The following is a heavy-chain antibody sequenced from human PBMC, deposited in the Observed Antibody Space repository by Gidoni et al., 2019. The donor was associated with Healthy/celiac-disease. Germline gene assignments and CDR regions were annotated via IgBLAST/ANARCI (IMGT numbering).Heavy chain of an antibody. V-gene: IGHV3-11*01. CDR1: GFTFIDYY. Sequence: GFTFIDYYMSWIRQAPGKGLEWVSYISSSGSTISYADSVKGRFTISSDNAKISLYLQMNSLRAEDAAVYYCARADAAMALPLDYWGQGTLVTVSS. CDR3: ARADAAMALPLDY. J-gene: IGHJ4*02. CDR2: ISSSGSTI. D-gene: IGHD5-18*01.